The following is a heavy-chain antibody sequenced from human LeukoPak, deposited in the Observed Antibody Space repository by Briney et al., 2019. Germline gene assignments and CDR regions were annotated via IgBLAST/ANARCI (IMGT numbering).Heavy chain of an antibody. Sequence: SETLSLTCAVYGGSLSGYYWSWVRQPPGKGLEWIGETSHSGNTNYDPSLKSRVTISVDTSKNQFSLKLSSVTAADTAVYYCARVTPKGKLGWYFDLWGRGTLVTVSS. CDR2: TSHSGNT. CDR1: GGSLSGYY. V-gene: IGHV4-34*01. D-gene: IGHD7-27*01. CDR3: ARVTPKGKLGWYFDL. J-gene: IGHJ2*01.